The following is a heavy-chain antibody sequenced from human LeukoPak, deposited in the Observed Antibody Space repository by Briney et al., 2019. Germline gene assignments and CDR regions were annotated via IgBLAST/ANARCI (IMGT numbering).Heavy chain of an antibody. CDR3: AREMGYGYCSGGSCYSESAFDI. J-gene: IGHJ3*02. D-gene: IGHD2-15*01. V-gene: IGHV1-2*04. CDR2: INPNSGGT. Sequence: ASVKVSCKASGYTFTGYYMHWVRQAPGQGLEGMGWINPNSGGTNYAQKFQGWVTMTRDTSISTAYMELSRLRSDDTAVYYCAREMGYGYCSGGSCYSESAFDIWGQGTMVTVSS. CDR1: GYTFTGYY.